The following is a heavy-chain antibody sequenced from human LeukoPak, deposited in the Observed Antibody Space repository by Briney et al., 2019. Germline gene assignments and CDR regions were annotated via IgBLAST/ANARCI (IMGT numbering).Heavy chain of an antibody. CDR3: ARGNEENWGSYFDY. Sequence: ASVKVSCKASGYTFTSYDTNWVRQATGQGLEWTGWMNPNSGNTGYAQKFQGRVTMTRNTSISTAYMELSSLRSEDTAVYYCARGNEENWGSYFDYWGQGTLVTVSS. D-gene: IGHD7-27*01. CDR1: GYTFTSYD. CDR2: MNPNSGNT. J-gene: IGHJ4*02. V-gene: IGHV1-8*01.